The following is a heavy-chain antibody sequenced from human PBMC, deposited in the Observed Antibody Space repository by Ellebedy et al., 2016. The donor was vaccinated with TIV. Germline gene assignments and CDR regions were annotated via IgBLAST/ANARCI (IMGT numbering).Heavy chain of an antibody. J-gene: IGHJ4*02. D-gene: IGHD6-19*01. Sequence: SVKVSXXASGGTFSSYAISWVRQAPGQGLEWMGRIIPILGIANYAQKFQGRVTITADKSTSTAYMELSSLRSEDTAVYYCARGSGWYPDWGQGTLVTVSS. CDR3: ARGSGWYPD. CDR2: IIPILGIA. V-gene: IGHV1-69*04. CDR1: GGTFSSYA.